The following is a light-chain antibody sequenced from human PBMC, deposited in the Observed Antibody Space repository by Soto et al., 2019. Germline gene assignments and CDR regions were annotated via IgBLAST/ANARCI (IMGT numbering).Light chain of an antibody. CDR2: EVS. V-gene: IGLV2-14*01. Sequence: QSALTQPASVSGSPGQSITISCTGTSSDVGGYNYVSWYQQHPGKAPKLMIHEVSNRPSGVSSRFSGSKSGNTASLTISALQDEDDADYYCSSYTSNTTPVVFGGGTKLTVL. CDR1: SSDVGGYNY. J-gene: IGLJ2*01. CDR3: SSYTSNTTPVV.